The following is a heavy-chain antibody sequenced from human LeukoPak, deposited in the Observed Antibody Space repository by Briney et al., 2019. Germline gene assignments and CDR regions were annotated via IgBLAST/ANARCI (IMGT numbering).Heavy chain of an antibody. D-gene: IGHD6-19*01. CDR1: GGSISSYY. Sequence: SETLSLTCTVSGGSISSYYWSWIRQPPGKGLEWIGYIYYSGSTNYNPSLKSRVTISVDTSKNQFSLKLSSVTAADTAVYYCARTLYSSGRLYYFDYWGQGTLVTVSS. J-gene: IGHJ4*02. CDR2: IYYSGST. CDR3: ARTLYSSGRLYYFDY. V-gene: IGHV4-59*01.